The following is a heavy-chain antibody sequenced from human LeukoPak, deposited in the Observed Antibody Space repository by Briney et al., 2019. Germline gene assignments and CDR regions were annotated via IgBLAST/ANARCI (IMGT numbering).Heavy chain of an antibody. V-gene: IGHV3-7*03. CDR3: ARNNGMDV. Sequence: GSLRLSCAASGFALSSHWMTWVRQVPGRGPEWVANVNRDGSETYYLDSVKGRFTISKDNARNSLYLQMNSLRAEDTALYHCARNNGMDVWGQGTTVIVSS. J-gene: IGHJ6*02. CDR2: VNRDGSET. CDR1: GFALSSHW.